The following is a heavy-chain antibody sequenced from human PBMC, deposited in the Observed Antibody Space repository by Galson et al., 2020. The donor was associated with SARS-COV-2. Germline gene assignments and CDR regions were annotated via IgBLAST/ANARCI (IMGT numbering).Heavy chain of an antibody. V-gene: IGHV2-5*02. CDR3: AHRGSGWWGDYFDY. J-gene: IGHJ4*02. Sequence: SGPTLVKPTQTLTLTCTFPGFSLSTSSVGVGWIRQPPGKALAWLALIYWDDDKRYSPSLKSRLTITKDTSKNQVVLTMTNMDPVDTATYYGAHRGSGWWGDYFDYWGQGTLVTVSS. CDR2: IYWDDDK. D-gene: IGHD6-19*01. CDR1: GFSLSTSSVG.